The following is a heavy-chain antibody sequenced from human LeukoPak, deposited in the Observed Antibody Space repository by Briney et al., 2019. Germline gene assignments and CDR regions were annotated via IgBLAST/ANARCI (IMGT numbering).Heavy chain of an antibody. Sequence: PGGSLRLSCVASGFTFSSFSMHWVRQAPGNGLEWVAVISHDGSHKSYADSVRGRFTISRDNSKNTLSPQMNTLRPEDTALFYCARDPNRLADYGGDYFDHWGQGTLVTVSS. D-gene: IGHD4-23*01. V-gene: IGHV3-30*04. J-gene: IGHJ4*02. CDR3: ARDPNRLADYGGDYFDH. CDR2: ISHDGSHK. CDR1: GFTFSSFS.